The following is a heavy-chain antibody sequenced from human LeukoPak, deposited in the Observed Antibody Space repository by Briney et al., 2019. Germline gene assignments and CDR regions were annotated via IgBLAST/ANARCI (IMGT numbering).Heavy chain of an antibody. J-gene: IGHJ6*03. CDR2: IKQDGSEK. V-gene: IGHV3-7*01. Sequence: GGSLRLSCAASGFTFSSYGMSWVRQAPGKGLEWVANIKQDGSEKYYVDSVKGRFTISRDNAKNSLYLQMNSLRAEDTAVYYCARVGGSYFLDVWGKGTTVTVSS. D-gene: IGHD1-26*01. CDR3: ARVGGSYFLDV. CDR1: GFTFSSYG.